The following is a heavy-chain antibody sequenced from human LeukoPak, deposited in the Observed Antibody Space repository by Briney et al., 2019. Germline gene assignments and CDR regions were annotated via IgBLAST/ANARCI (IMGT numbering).Heavy chain of an antibody. V-gene: IGHV3-9*01. CDR1: GFTFDDYA. D-gene: IGHD6-19*01. CDR3: AKDGYSSGWNNLFDY. CDR2: ISWNSGSI. Sequence: GRSLRLSCAASGFTFDDYAMHWVRQAPGKGLEWVSGISWNSGSIGYADSVKGRFTISRDNAKSSLYLQMNSLRAEDTALYYCAKDGYSSGWNNLFDYWGQGTLVTVSS. J-gene: IGHJ4*02.